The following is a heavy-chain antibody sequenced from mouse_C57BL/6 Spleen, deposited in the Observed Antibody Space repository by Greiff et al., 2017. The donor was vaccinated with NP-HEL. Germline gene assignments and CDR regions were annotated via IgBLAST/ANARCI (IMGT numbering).Heavy chain of an antibody. CDR2: INPNNGGT. V-gene: IGHV1-26*01. CDR3: ARCYYYGSSYGYFDV. Sequence: VQLQQSGPELVKPGASVKISCKASGYTFTDYYMNWVKQSHGKSLEWIGDINPNNGGTSYNQKFKGKATLTVGKSSSTAYMELRSLTSEDSAVYYCARCYYYGSSYGYFDVWGTGTTVTVSS. D-gene: IGHD1-1*01. J-gene: IGHJ1*03. CDR1: GYTFTDYY.